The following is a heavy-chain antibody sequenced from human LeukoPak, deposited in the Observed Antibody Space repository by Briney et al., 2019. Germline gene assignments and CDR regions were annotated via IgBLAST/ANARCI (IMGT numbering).Heavy chain of an antibody. J-gene: IGHJ6*03. CDR3: AKDGGLLWFGELPRTFYYMDV. Sequence: PGRSLRLSCAASGFTFSIYAMHWVRQAPGKGLEWVAVISYDGSNKYYADSVKGRFTISRDNSKNTLYLQMNSLRAEDTAVYYCAKDGGLLWFGELPRTFYYMDVWGKGTTVTVSS. V-gene: IGHV3-30*04. CDR1: GFTFSIYA. CDR2: ISYDGSNK. D-gene: IGHD3-10*01.